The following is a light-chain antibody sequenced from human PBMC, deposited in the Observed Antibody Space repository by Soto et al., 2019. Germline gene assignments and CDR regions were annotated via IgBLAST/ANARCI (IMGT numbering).Light chain of an antibody. Sequence: IQMTQFPSSLFASVGDRVTIACRASQTVSKFVNWYQQKPGKVPTLLIFTTSTLHSGVPSRFSGSGSGTEFTLTINGLQPEDFATYYCQQTYTLPRTFAQGTKVDIK. V-gene: IGKV1-39*01. CDR3: QQTYTLPRT. CDR1: QTVSKF. CDR2: TTS. J-gene: IGKJ1*01.